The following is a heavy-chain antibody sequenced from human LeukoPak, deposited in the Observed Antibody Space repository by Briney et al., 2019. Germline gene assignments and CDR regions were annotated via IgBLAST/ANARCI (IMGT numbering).Heavy chain of an antibody. CDR1: GFTFSSYG. J-gene: IGHJ4*02. CDR3: ARSGATIFGGGPYYFDY. Sequence: PGGSLRLSCAASGFTFSSYGMHWVRQAPGKGLEWVAVIWYDGSNKYYADPVKGRFTISRDNSKNTLYLQMNSLRAEDTAVYYCARSGATIFGGGPYYFDYWGQGTLVTVSS. V-gene: IGHV3-33*01. CDR2: IWYDGSNK. D-gene: IGHD3-3*01.